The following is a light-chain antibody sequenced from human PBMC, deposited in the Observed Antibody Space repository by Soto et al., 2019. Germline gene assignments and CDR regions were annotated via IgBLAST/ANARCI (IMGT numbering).Light chain of an antibody. CDR2: DTE. J-gene: IGLJ2*01. Sequence: QSGLTQSPSVSAAPGQKVTISCSGSFSNIGSNYVSWYQQFPGTAPKLLIVDTEKRPSGIPDRFSGSKSGTSATLAITGLQTGDEADYYCGAWDRSLRELLFGGGTKLTVL. CDR3: GAWDRSLRELL. CDR1: FSNIGSNY. V-gene: IGLV1-51*01.